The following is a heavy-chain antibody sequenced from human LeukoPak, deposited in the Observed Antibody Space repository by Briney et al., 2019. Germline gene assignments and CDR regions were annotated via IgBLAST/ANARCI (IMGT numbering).Heavy chain of an antibody. CDR1: GYTFTSYG. CDR3: ARDQGGVLRFLEWLLYH. Sequence: GASVKVSCKASGYTFTSYGISWVRQAPGQGLEWMGGIIPIFGTANYAQKFQGRVTITADESTSTAYMELSSLRSEDTAVYYCARDQGGVLRFLEWLLYHWGQGTLVTVSS. D-gene: IGHD3-3*01. J-gene: IGHJ5*02. CDR2: IIPIFGTA. V-gene: IGHV1-69*13.